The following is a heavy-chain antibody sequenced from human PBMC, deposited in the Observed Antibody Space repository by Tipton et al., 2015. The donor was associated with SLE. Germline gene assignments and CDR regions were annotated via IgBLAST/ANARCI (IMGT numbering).Heavy chain of an antibody. V-gene: IGHV4-59*12. CDR2: IYYSGST. CDR1: GGSISSYY. CDR3: ARVGGYMVRGVQTYFYYSMDV. J-gene: IGHJ6*03. D-gene: IGHD3-10*01. Sequence: TLSLTCTVSGGSISSYYWSWIRQPPGKGLEWIGYIYYSGSTNYNPSLKSRVTISVETSNNQVSLKLSSVAAADTAVYYFARVGGYMVRGVQTYFYYSMDVWGKGTTVSVSS.